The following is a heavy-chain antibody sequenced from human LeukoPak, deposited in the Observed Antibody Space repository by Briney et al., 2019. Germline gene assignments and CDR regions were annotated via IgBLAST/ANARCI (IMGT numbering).Heavy chain of an antibody. V-gene: IGHV4-59*03. CDR2: IYHSGST. CDR1: GGSLSSYY. Sequence: PSETLSLTCTVSGGSLSSYYWSWIRQPPGKGLEWIGYIYHSGSTNYNPSLKSRVTVSLDTSTYQFSLKLNSVTAADTAVYYCRTYYYDISGSYYIDYWGQGTLVTVSS. CDR3: RTYYYDISGSYYIDY. D-gene: IGHD3-22*01. J-gene: IGHJ4*02.